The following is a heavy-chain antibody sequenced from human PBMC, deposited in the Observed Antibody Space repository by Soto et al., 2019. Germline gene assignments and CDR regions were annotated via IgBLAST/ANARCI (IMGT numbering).Heavy chain of an antibody. CDR1: GGSISSYY. J-gene: IGHJ6*03. D-gene: IGHD5-12*01. V-gene: IGHV4-59*01. CDR3: ARDRGYDTEGPHYYYYMDV. Sequence: QVHLQESGPGLVKPSETLSLTCTVSGGSISSYYWSWIRQPPGKGLEWIGYIYYSGSTNYNPSLKSRVTISVDTSKNQFSLKLSSVTAADTAVYYCARDRGYDTEGPHYYYYMDVWGKGTTVTVSS. CDR2: IYYSGST.